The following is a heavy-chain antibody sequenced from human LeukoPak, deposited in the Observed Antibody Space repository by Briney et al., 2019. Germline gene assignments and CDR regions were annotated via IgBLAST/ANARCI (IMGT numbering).Heavy chain of an antibody. D-gene: IGHD2-15*01. CDR1: GGSIRSTNW. CDR3: ARRTGSGSWYFDL. Sequence: SETLSLTCGVSGGSIRSTNWWSWVRQPPGQGLEWIGEISLSGQTNFNPSLKSRVTISVETSKNQFSLKLSSVTAADTAVYYCARRTGSGSWYFDLWGRRTLVTVSS. CDR2: ISLSGQT. V-gene: IGHV4-4*02. J-gene: IGHJ2*01.